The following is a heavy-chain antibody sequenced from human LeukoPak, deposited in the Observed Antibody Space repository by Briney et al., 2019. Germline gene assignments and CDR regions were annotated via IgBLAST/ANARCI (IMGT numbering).Heavy chain of an antibody. CDR1: GGSFSGYY. CDR3: ARGYNSSSLGDFDY. Sequence: SETLSLTCAVYGGSFSGYYWSWIRQPPGKGLEWIGEINHSGSTNYNPSLKSRVTISVDTSKNQFSLKLSSVTAADTAVYYCARGYNSSSLGDFDYWGQGTLVTVSS. J-gene: IGHJ4*02. D-gene: IGHD6-13*01. CDR2: INHSGST. V-gene: IGHV4-34*01.